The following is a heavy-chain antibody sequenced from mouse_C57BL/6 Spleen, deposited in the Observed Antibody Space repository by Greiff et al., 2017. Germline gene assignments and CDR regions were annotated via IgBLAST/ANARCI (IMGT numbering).Heavy chain of an antibody. CDR2: IDPSDSYT. J-gene: IGHJ2*01. D-gene: IGHD1-1*01. CDR1: GYTFTSYW. Sequence: QVQLQQPGAELVKPGASVKLSCKASGYTFTSYWMQWVKQRPGQGLEWIGEIDPSDSYTNYNQKFKGKATLTVDTSSSTAYMQLSSLTSEDSAVYYCARRGSYDYGSSYFDYWGQGTTRTVSS. CDR3: ARRGSYDYGSSYFDY. V-gene: IGHV1-50*01.